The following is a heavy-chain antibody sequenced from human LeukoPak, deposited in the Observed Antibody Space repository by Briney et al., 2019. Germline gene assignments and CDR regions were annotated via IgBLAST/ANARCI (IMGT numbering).Heavy chain of an antibody. V-gene: IGHV4-30-4*01. D-gene: IGHD3-22*01. CDR2: IYYSGST. J-gene: IGHJ4*02. Sequence: PSQTLSLTCTVSGGSISSGDYYWSWICQPPGKGLEWIGYIYYSGSTYYNPSLKSRVTISVDTSKNQFSLKLSSVTAADTAVYYCARESHDSSGYYSRYFDYWGQGTLVTVSS. CDR3: ARESHDSSGYYSRYFDY. CDR1: GGSISSGDYY.